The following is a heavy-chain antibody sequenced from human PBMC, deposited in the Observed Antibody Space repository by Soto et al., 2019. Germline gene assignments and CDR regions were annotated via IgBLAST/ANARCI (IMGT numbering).Heavy chain of an antibody. CDR3: ARAPRGAVAGYYYYYGMDV. CDR1: GGTFGSYA. D-gene: IGHD6-19*01. Sequence: GASVKVSCKASGGTFGSYAISWVRQAPGQGLEWMGGIIPIFGTANYAQKFQGRVTITADESTSTAYMELSSLRSEDTAVYYCARAPRGAVAGYYYYYGMDVWGQGTTVTVSS. CDR2: IIPIFGTA. J-gene: IGHJ6*02. V-gene: IGHV1-69*13.